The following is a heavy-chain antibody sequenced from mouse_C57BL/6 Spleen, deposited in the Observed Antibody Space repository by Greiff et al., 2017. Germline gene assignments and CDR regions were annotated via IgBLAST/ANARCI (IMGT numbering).Heavy chain of an antibody. CDR3: ARREIYYGYDDAMYY. Sequence: QVQLQQSGAELARPGASVKLSCKASGYTFTSYGISWVKQRTGQGLEWIGEIYPRSGNTYYNEKFKGKATLTADKSSSTAYMELRSLTSEDSAVYFCARREIYYGYDDAMYYWGQGTSVTVSS. J-gene: IGHJ4*01. V-gene: IGHV1-81*01. CDR1: GYTFTSYG. CDR2: IYPRSGNT. D-gene: IGHD2-2*01.